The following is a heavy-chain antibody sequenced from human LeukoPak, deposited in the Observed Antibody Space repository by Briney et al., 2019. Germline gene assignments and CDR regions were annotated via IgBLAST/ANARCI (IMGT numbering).Heavy chain of an antibody. D-gene: IGHD3-3*01. CDR1: GFTLSGYP. CDR2: ISSNGGSP. Sequence: GGSLRLSCAASGFTLSGYPMHWVRQAPGERLEYVSGISSNGGSPYYADSVKGRFTISRDNSKNTLYLQMNSLRAEDTAVYYCARSRLFEWLLWDAFDIWGQGTMVTVSS. CDR3: ARSRLFEWLLWDAFDI. V-gene: IGHV3-64*02. J-gene: IGHJ3*02.